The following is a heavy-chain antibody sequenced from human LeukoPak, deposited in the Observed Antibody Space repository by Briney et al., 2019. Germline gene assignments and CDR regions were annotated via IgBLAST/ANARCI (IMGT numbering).Heavy chain of an antibody. CDR2: INPSGGST. D-gene: IGHD3-3*01. J-gene: IGHJ6*02. CDR3: ARSLNYDFWSGYYDYYYYGMDV. V-gene: IGHV1-46*01. Sequence: ASVKVSCKASGYTFTSYYMHWVRQAPGQGLEWMGIINPSGGSTSYAQKFQGRVTMTRDTSTSTVYMELSSLRSEDTAVYYCARSLNYDFWSGYYDYYYYGMDVWGQGTTVTVSS. CDR1: GYTFTSYY.